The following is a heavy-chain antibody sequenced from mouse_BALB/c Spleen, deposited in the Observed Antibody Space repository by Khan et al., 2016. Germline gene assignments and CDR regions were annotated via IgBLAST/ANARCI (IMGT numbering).Heavy chain of an antibody. CDR1: GFTFSSFG. Sequence: EVELVESGGGLVQPGGSRKLYCAASGFTFSSFGMHWVRQAPEKGLEWVAYISSGSSTIYYADKVKGRFTISRDNPKNTPVLEMTRLRSEDSAMYYCARNGARNSDAMDYWGQGTSVTVSS. J-gene: IGHJ4*01. V-gene: IGHV5-17*02. CDR3: ARNGARNSDAMDY. CDR2: ISSGSSTI.